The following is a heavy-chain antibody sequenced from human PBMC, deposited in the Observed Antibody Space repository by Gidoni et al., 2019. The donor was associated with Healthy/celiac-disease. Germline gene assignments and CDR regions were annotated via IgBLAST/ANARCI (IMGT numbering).Heavy chain of an antibody. J-gene: IGHJ4*02. Sequence: QVQLQESGPGLVKPSETLSLTCTVSGRPISRYYWSWIRQPPGKGLECIGYIYYSVSTNYNPALKSRVTISVDTSKNQFSLKLSSVTAADTAVYYCARDRARGYCSSTSCPPPAFDYWGQGTLVTVSS. CDR3: ARDRARGYCSSTSCPPPAFDY. CDR1: GRPISRYY. D-gene: IGHD2-2*01. V-gene: IGHV4-59*01. CDR2: IYYSVST.